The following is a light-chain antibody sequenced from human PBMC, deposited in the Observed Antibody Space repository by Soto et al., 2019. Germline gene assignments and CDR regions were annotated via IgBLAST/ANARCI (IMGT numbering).Light chain of an antibody. CDR2: DAS. CDR3: QQFKSSTWT. J-gene: IGKJ1*01. V-gene: IGKV1-5*01. Sequence: DIQMTQSPSTLSASVGDRVSITCRASQSIERYLAWYQQKPGKAPNLLIYDASSLERGVPSRFSGRGSWTEFTLTISSLQPDDFATYYCQQFKSSTWTFGQGTKVEIK. CDR1: QSIERY.